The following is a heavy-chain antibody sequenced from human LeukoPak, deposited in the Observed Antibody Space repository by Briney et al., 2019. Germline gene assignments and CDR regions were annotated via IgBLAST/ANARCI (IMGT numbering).Heavy chain of an antibody. CDR3: ARDASPSGLRRQNWFDP. Sequence: GGSLTLSCAASGFIFSKYWMHWVRHPAGKGLVWVARINSDGSNTSYADSVKGRFTLSRDNAKNTLYLQMNSLRAEDTAVYYCARDASPSGLRRQNWFDPWGQGTLVTVSS. V-gene: IGHV3-74*01. D-gene: IGHD4-17*01. CDR2: INSDGSNT. CDR1: GFIFSKYW. J-gene: IGHJ5*02.